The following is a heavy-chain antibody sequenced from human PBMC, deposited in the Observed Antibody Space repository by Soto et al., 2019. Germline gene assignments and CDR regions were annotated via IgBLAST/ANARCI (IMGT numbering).Heavy chain of an antibody. Sequence: PSETLSLTCTVSGGSLNAYFWTWIRQPPGKGLEWIGYIYYSGSTNYNPSLKSRVSISLHTSKNQFSLKLSSVTAADTAVYYCARGVDRQWADYWGQGTLVTV. V-gene: IGHV4-59*01. CDR1: GGSLNAYF. CDR2: IYYSGST. CDR3: ARGVDRQWADY. J-gene: IGHJ4*02. D-gene: IGHD6-19*01.